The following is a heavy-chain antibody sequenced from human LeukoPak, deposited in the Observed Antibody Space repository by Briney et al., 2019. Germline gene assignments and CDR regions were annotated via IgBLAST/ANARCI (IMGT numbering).Heavy chain of an antibody. CDR3: TRDVREAYDI. CDR1: GFRFSGFW. D-gene: IGHD3-10*02. J-gene: IGHJ3*02. Sequence: PGGSLRLSCEASGFRFSGFWMNWVRQAPGKGPERVANINQDGSEKLYVDSVKGRFTISRDNAKNSLYLQMNSLRVEDTAVYYCTRDVREAYDIWGHGTMATVSS. CDR2: INQDGSEK. V-gene: IGHV3-7*01.